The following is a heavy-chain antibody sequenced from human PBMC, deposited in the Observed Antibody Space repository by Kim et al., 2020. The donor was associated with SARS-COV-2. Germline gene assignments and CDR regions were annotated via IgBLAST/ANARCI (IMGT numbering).Heavy chain of an antibody. CDR2: IYSGGST. CDR3: ARVGSLWSGYFQLNDY. J-gene: IGHJ4*02. V-gene: IGHV3-53*01. D-gene: IGHD3-3*01. Sequence: GGSLRLSCAASGFTVSSNYMSWVRQAPGKGLEWVSVIYSGGSTYYADSVKGRFTISRHNSKNTLYLQMNSLRAEDTAVYYCARVGSLWSGYFQLNDYWGQGTLVTVSS. CDR1: GFTVSSNY.